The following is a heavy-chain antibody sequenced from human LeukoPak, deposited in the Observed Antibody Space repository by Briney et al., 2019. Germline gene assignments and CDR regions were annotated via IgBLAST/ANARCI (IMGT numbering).Heavy chain of an antibody. CDR3: ARDGGIAAAMSLDY. D-gene: IGHD2-2*01. J-gene: IGHJ4*02. Sequence: PSQTLSLTCTVSGGSISSGGYYWSWIRQHPGKGLEWIGYINYRGTTYYNPSLKSRVTISVDTSKNQFSLKLSSVTAADTAVYYCARDGGIAAAMSLDYWGQGTLVTVSS. V-gene: IGHV4-31*03. CDR2: INYRGTT. CDR1: GGSISSGGYY.